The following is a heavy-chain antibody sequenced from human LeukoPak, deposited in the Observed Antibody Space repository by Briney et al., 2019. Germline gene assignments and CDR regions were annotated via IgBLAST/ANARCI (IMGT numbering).Heavy chain of an antibody. V-gene: IGHV3-23*01. CDR2: ISGGGGAT. J-gene: IGHJ4*02. CDR1: GFTFSTYG. CDR3: AKILPGSGWAFDY. D-gene: IGHD6-19*01. Sequence: GGSLRLSCAASGFTFSTYGMHWVRQAPGKGLEWVSGISGGGGATYYADSVKGRFTISRDNSKNTLYLQMNSLRAEDTAVYFCAKILPGSGWAFDYWGRGTLVTVSS.